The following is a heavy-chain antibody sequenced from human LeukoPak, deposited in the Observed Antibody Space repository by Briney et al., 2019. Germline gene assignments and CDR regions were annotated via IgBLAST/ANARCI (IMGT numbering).Heavy chain of an antibody. D-gene: IGHD3-3*01. V-gene: IGHV4-38-2*02. CDR3: ARLFLESSNWFDP. CDR1: GYSISSGYY. Sequence: PETLSLTCTVSGYSISSGYYWGWIRQPPGKGLEWIGSIYYSGSTYYNPSLKSRVTISVDTSKNQFSLKLSSVTAADTAVYYCARLFLESSNWFDPWGQGTLVTVSS. J-gene: IGHJ5*02. CDR2: IYYSGST.